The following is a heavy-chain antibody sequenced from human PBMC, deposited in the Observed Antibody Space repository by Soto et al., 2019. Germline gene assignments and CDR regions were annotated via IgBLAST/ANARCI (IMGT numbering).Heavy chain of an antibody. CDR2: INHSGST. D-gene: IGHD3-3*01. V-gene: IGHV4-34*01. Sequence: PSETLSLTCAVYGGSFSGYYWSWIRQPPGKWLEWIGEINHSGSTNYNPSLKSRVTISVDTSKNQFSLKLSSVTAADTAVYYCARGRYYDFWSGYYTGTHFDYWGQGXLVTVYS. CDR3: ARGRYYDFWSGYYTGTHFDY. CDR1: GGSFSGYY. J-gene: IGHJ4*02.